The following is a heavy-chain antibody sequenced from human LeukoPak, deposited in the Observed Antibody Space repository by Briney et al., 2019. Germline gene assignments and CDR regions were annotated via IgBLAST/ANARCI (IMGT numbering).Heavy chain of an antibody. Sequence: GGSLRLSCAASGFTFSSYAMSWVRQAPGKGLEWVSAISGSGGSTYYADSVKGRFTISRDNSKNTLYLQMNSLRAEDTAVYYCAKEGGGWYFDYYDSSGYYFDHWGQGTLVTVSS. V-gene: IGHV3-23*01. CDR3: AKEGGGWYFDYYDSSGYYFDH. J-gene: IGHJ4*02. D-gene: IGHD3-22*01. CDR1: GFTFSSYA. CDR2: ISGSGGST.